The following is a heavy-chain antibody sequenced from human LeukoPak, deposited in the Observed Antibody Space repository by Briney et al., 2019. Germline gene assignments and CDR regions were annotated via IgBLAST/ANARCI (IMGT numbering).Heavy chain of an antibody. V-gene: IGHV3-20*04. J-gene: IGHJ5*02. D-gene: IGHD6-13*01. Sequence: PGGSLRLSCVASGFPFNKYGMSWVRQVPGKGLELVSCIIANGDSLSYADSVRGRFTVSRDNGKNVLFLQMNSLRAEDTAVYYCARDNSPSSSWEPWGQGTLVTVSS. CDR3: ARDNSPSSSWEP. CDR1: GFPFNKYG. CDR2: IIANGDSL.